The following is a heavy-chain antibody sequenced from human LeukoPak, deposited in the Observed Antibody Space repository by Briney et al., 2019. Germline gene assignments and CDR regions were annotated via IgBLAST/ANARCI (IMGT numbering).Heavy chain of an antibody. D-gene: IGHD6-25*01. Sequence: SETLSLTCAVYGGSFSGYYWSWIRQPPGKGLEWIGEINHSGSTNYNPSLKSRVTIPVDTSKNQFSLELSSVTAADTAVYYCARQRALGDYYYYYGMDVWGKGTTVTVSS. CDR2: INHSGST. CDR3: ARQRALGDYYYYYGMDV. J-gene: IGHJ6*04. V-gene: IGHV4-34*01. CDR1: GGSFSGYY.